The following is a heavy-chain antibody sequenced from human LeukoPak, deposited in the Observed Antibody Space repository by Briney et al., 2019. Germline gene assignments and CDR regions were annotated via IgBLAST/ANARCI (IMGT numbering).Heavy chain of an antibody. CDR1: GYTFTGYY. CDR3: ARDGGLRKFDP. CDR2: INPNSGGT. Sequence: ASVKVSCKASGYTFTGYYMHWVRQAPGQGLEWMGWINPNSGGTYYAQKFQGRVTLTRDTPISTAYMELGSLRSDDTAVYYCARDGGLRKFDPWGQGALVTVSS. D-gene: IGHD4-23*01. V-gene: IGHV1-2*02. J-gene: IGHJ5*02.